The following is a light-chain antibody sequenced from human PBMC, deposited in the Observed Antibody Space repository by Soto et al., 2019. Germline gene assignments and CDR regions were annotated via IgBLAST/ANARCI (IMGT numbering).Light chain of an antibody. CDR2: DVS. V-gene: IGLV2-14*01. CDR1: TSDIGSYNY. CDR3: SSYTSSSTYV. J-gene: IGLJ1*01. Sequence: QSALTQPASVSGSPGQSITITCTGTTSDIGSYNYVSWYLQDPGKAPKLIIYDVSYRPSGVSNRFSGSKSGNTASLTISALQAEDEVDYCCSSYTSSSTYVFGTVTKLTVL.